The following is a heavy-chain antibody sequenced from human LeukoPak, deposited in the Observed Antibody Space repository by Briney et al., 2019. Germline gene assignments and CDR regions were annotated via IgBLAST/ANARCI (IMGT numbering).Heavy chain of an antibody. CDR3: ARDDYGDYTGYFQH. CDR1: GGSISTYY. CDR2: IYYSGST. J-gene: IGHJ1*01. D-gene: IGHD4-17*01. Sequence: SETLSLTCTVSGGSISTYYWSWIRQPPGKGLEWIGYIYYSGSTNYNPSLKSRVTISVDTSKNQFSLKLSSVTAADTAIYYCARDDYGDYTGYFQHWGQGTLVTVSS. V-gene: IGHV4-59*12.